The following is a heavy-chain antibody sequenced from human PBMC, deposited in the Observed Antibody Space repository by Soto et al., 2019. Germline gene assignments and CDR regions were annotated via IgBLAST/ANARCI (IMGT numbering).Heavy chain of an antibody. CDR1: GGSFSGHS. CDR2: INHSGRV. Sequence: ESLSLTCAVYGGSFSGHSWTWIRQSPGKGLEWIGDINHSGRVNYSPSLKSRVTISLDTSKNQFSLTLSAVTAADTAMYYCSTRAYDTNGYYRFDPWGQGTMVTVSS. J-gene: IGHJ5*01. V-gene: IGHV4-34*01. D-gene: IGHD3-22*01. CDR3: STRAYDTNGYYRFDP.